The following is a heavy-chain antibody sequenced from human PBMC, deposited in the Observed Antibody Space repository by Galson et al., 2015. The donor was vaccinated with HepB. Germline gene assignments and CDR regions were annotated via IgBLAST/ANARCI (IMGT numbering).Heavy chain of an antibody. Sequence: SVKVSCKASGGTFSSYTISWVRQAPGQGLEWMGRIIPILGIANYAQKFQGRVTITADKSASTAYMELSSLRSEDTAVYYCAREDDILKYSSGSGDAFDIWGQGTMVTVSS. D-gene: IGHD6-19*01. CDR1: GGTFSSYT. V-gene: IGHV1-69*04. J-gene: IGHJ3*02. CDR3: AREDDILKYSSGSGDAFDI. CDR2: IIPILGIA.